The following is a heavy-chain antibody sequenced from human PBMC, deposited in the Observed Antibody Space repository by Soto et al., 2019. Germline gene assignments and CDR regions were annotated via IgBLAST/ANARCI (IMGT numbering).Heavy chain of an antibody. Sequence: GSLRLSCAASGFTFSSYAMHWVRQAPGKGLEWVAVISYDGSNKYYADSVKGRFTISRDNSKNTLYLQMNSLRAEDTAVYYCAREQYSSSWTLFDYWGQGTLVTVSS. CDR2: ISYDGSNK. D-gene: IGHD6-13*01. CDR1: GFTFSSYA. J-gene: IGHJ4*02. V-gene: IGHV3-30-3*01. CDR3: AREQYSSSWTLFDY.